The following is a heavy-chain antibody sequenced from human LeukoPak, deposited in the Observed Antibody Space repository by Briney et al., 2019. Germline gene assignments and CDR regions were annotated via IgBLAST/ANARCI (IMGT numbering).Heavy chain of an antibody. V-gene: IGHV3-53*01. CDR1: GFIVNNNY. D-gene: IGHD3-3*01. CDR3: ARINDFWSGPTLDV. Sequence: PGGSLRLSCAASGFIVNNNYMTWFRQAPGKGLQYVSIMYRDGSTYYADSVKGRFTISRDHSKNTLYLLMTNLRVEDTAVYYCARINDFWSGPTLDVWGQGTTVTVSS. J-gene: IGHJ6*02. CDR2: MYRDGST.